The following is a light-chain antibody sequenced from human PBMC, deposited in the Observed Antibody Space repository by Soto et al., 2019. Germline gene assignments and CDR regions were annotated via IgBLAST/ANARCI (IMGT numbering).Light chain of an antibody. V-gene: IGLV2-23*03. J-gene: IGLJ2*01. Sequence: QSVLTQPASVSGSPGQSITISCTGTSNDIGSYKLVSWYQKHAGKAPKLIIYESSERPSGVSSRFSGSKSGNTASLTISGLQAEDEADYYCSSHAGGSTFVVFGGGTKLTVL. CDR1: SNDIGSYKL. CDR3: SSHAGGSTFVV. CDR2: ESS.